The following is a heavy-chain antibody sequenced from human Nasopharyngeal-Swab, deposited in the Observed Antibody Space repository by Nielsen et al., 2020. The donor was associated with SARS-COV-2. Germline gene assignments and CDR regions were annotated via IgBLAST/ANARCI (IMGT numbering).Heavy chain of an antibody. CDR1: GFTFSSYE. V-gene: IGHV3-48*03. CDR2: ISSSGSTI. D-gene: IGHD5-18*01. Sequence: GGSLRLSCAASGFTFSSYEMNWVRQAPGKGLEWVSYISSSGSTIYYADSVKGRFTISRDNAKNSLYLQMNSLRAEDTAVYYCARDTTWDTAMVEYYYYYYGMDVWGQGTTVTVSS. J-gene: IGHJ6*02. CDR3: ARDTTWDTAMVEYYYYYYGMDV.